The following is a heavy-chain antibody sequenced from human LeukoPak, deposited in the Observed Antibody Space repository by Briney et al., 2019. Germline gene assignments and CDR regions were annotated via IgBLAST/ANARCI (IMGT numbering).Heavy chain of an antibody. Sequence: GGSLRLSCAASGFTFSSYAMHWVRQAPGKGLEWVAVISYDGSNKYYADSVKGRFTISRDNSKNTLYLQMNSLRAEDTAVYYCARDHDSSSSVDYWGQGTMVTVS. V-gene: IGHV3-30*04. D-gene: IGHD6-6*01. J-gene: IGHJ4*02. CDR1: GFTFSSYA. CDR3: ARDHDSSSSVDY. CDR2: ISYDGSNK.